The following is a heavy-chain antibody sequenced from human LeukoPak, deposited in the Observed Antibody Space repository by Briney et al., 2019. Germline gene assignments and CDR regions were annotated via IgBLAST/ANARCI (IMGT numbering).Heavy chain of an antibody. CDR1: GFTFSSYS. CDR3: ARGDTGAWN. Sequence: GSLRLSCAASGFTFSSYSMNWVRQAPGKGLEWVSYISSSSSTIYYADSVKGRFTISRDNAKNSLFLQMNSLRVEDTAVYYCARGDTGAWNWGQGTLVTVSS. V-gene: IGHV3-48*04. D-gene: IGHD1-26*01. J-gene: IGHJ4*02. CDR2: ISSSSSTI.